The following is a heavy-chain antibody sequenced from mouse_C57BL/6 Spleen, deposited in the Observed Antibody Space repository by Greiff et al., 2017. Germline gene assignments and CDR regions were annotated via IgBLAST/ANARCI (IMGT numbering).Heavy chain of an antibody. D-gene: IGHD2-4*01. V-gene: IGHV1-47*01. CDR3: ARGYDYDGAWFAY. Sequence: VQLQQSGAELVKPGASVKMSCKASGYTFTTYPIEWMKQNHGKSLEWIGNFHPYNDDTTYNEKFKGKATLTVEKSSSTVYLELSRLTSDDSAVYYCARGYDYDGAWFAYWGQGTLVTVSA. CDR2: FHPYNDDT. J-gene: IGHJ3*01. CDR1: GYTFTTYP.